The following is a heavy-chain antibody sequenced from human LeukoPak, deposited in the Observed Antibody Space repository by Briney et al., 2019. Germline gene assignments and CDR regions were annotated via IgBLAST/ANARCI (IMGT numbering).Heavy chain of an antibody. D-gene: IGHD1-1*01. V-gene: IGHV3-30*04. CDR1: GLTFSNYA. CDR3: ARDPGPYGDYMDV. Sequence: PGGSLRLSCAASGLTFSNYAMHWVRQAPGKGLEWVAVRSYDGSNKYYADSVKGRFTISRANSKNTLYLQMNSLRVEDTAVYYCARDPGPYGDYMDVWAKGTTVTVSS. J-gene: IGHJ6*03. CDR2: RSYDGSNK.